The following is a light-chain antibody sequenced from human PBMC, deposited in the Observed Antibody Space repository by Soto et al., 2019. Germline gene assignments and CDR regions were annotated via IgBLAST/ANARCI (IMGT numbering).Light chain of an antibody. J-gene: IGKJ1*01. CDR3: QQYNNWPPWT. CDR1: QSVGSN. Sequence: EVVMTQSPATLSVKPEERATFSCRASQSVGSNLAWYQQKPSQAPRLLIYGASTRATGIPARFSGSGSGTEFTLTISSLQSEDFAVYYCQQYNNWPPWTFGHGSNVDI. CDR2: GAS. V-gene: IGKV3-15*01.